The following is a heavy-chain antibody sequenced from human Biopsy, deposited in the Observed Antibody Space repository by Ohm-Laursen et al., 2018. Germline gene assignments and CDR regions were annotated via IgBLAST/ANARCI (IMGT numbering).Heavy chain of an antibody. CDR2: IFYSGIT. Sequence: SETLSLTCTVSGGSVSSNVAYWAWIRHPPGKGLESIGSIFYSGITYYHPSLQSRVTMSVDTSKNQFSLNLTPVTAADTTVYYCARHPTGFWFDPWGQGTLVTVSS. CDR1: GGSVSSNVAY. V-gene: IGHV4-39*01. J-gene: IGHJ5*02. CDR3: ARHPTGFWFDP.